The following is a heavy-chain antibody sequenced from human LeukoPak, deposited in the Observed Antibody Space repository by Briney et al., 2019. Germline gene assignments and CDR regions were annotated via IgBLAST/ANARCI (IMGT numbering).Heavy chain of an antibody. D-gene: IGHD2-15*01. Sequence: GGSLRLSCAASGFTFGSYWMCWVRQAPGKGLEWVANIKQDESEKHYVDSVKGRFSISRDNAKNSLYLQMNSLRAEDTALYYCAIRKGDRIWVYFDCWGQGTLVTVSS. J-gene: IGHJ4*02. V-gene: IGHV3-7*05. CDR1: GFTFGSYW. CDR3: AIRKGDRIWVYFDC. CDR2: IKQDESEK.